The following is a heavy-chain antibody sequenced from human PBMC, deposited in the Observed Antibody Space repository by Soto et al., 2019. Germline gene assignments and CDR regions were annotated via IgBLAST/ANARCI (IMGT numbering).Heavy chain of an antibody. CDR3: AGIYSSSYYYYYMDV. CDR1: GGTFSSYT. Sequence: SVKVSCKASGGTFSSYTISWVRQAPGQGLGWMGRIIPILGIANYAQKFQGRVTITADKSTSTAYMELSSLRSEDTAVYYCAGIYSSSYYYYYMDVWGKGTTVTVSS. CDR2: IIPILGIA. J-gene: IGHJ6*03. D-gene: IGHD6-6*01. V-gene: IGHV1-69*02.